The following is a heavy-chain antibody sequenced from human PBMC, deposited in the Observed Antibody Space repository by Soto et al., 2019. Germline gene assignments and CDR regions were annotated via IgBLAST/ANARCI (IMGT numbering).Heavy chain of an antibody. D-gene: IGHD1-7*01. CDR1: GYTFTTFH. J-gene: IGHJ4*02. V-gene: IGHV1-18*01. CDR3: ARGRTGASLHRGQRFFGY. CDR2: ISGYTGDT. Sequence: QVQLVQSGAEVKKPGASVKVSCKTSGYTFTTFHISWVRQAPGQGLEWVVWISGYTGDTNSAQKLQGRGTITPDTSTSTAYMELRNLRSDDTAVYYCARGRTGASLHRGQRFFGYWGQGTRVTVSA.